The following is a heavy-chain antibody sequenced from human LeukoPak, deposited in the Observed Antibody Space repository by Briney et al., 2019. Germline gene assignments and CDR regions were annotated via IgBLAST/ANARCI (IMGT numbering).Heavy chain of an antibody. V-gene: IGHV3-30*02. J-gene: IGHJ4*02. CDR2: IRYDGSNK. D-gene: IGHD4-11*01. CDR3: ATDDTVTIRSPVDY. Sequence: PGRSLRLSCAASGFTFSSYGMHWVRQAPGEGLEWVAFIRYDGSNKYYADSVKGRFTISRDNSKNTLYLQMNSLRAEDTAVCYCATDDTVTIRSPVDYWGQGTLVTVSS. CDR1: GFTFSSYG.